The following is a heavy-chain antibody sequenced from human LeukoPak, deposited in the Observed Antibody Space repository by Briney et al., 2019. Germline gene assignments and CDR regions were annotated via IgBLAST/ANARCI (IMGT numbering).Heavy chain of an antibody. D-gene: IGHD1-26*01. CDR2: ISSSSSTI. V-gene: IGHV3-48*04. Sequence: GGSLRLSCAASGFTFSSYSMNWVRQAPGKGLEWVSYISSSSSTIYYADSVKGRFTISRDNAKNSLYLQMNSLRAEDTAVYYCVRGGARQLPYFDYWGQGTLVTVSS. CDR3: VRGGARQLPYFDY. CDR1: GFTFSSYS. J-gene: IGHJ4*02.